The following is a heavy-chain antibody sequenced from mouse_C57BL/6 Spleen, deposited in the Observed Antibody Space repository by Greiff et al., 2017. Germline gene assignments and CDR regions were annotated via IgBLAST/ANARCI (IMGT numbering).Heavy chain of an antibody. D-gene: IGHD1-1*01. V-gene: IGHV1-50*01. Sequence: VQLQQPGAEIVKPGASVKLSCKASGYTFTSYWMQWVKQRPGQGLEWIGEIDPSDSYTNYNQKFKGKATLTVDTSSSTAYMQLSSLTSEDSAVYYCARRNTVVATNAMDYWGQGTSVTVSS. CDR1: GYTFTSYW. CDR2: IDPSDSYT. J-gene: IGHJ4*01. CDR3: ARRNTVVATNAMDY.